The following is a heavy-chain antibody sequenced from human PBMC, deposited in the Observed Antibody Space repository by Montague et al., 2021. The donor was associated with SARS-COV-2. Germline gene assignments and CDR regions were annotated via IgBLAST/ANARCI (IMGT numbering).Heavy chain of an antibody. D-gene: IGHD3-3*01. J-gene: IGHJ2*01. CDR3: ARVTDYDFWSGYSPYWYFDL. Sequence: SLRLSCSASGFTFSDYYMSWIRQAPGKGLEWVSYISSSGSTIYYADSVKGRFTISRDNAKNSLYLQMNSLRAEDTAVYYCARVTDYDFWSGYSPYWYFDLWGRGTLVTVSS. V-gene: IGHV3-11*01. CDR1: GFTFSDYY. CDR2: ISSSGSTI.